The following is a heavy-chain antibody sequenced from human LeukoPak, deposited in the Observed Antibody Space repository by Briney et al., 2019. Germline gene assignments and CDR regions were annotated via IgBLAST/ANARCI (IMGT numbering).Heavy chain of an antibody. D-gene: IGHD3-10*01. Sequence: GGSLRLSCAASGFTFSSYAMHWVRQAPGKGLEWVAVVSYDGSNKYYADSVKGRFTISRDNSKNTLYLQMNSLRAEDTAVYYCARSSGSYIFDYWGQGTLVTVSS. V-gene: IGHV3-30*04. CDR3: ARSSGSYIFDY. CDR1: GFTFSSYA. J-gene: IGHJ4*02. CDR2: VSYDGSNK.